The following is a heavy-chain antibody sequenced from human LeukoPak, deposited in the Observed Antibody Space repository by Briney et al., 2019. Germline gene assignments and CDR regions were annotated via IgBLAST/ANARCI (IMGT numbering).Heavy chain of an antibody. CDR1: GGSITSSSYY. D-gene: IGHD3-22*01. V-gene: IGHV4-39*01. CDR3: ARWGRMMYYYDSSGYLDP. J-gene: IGHJ5*02. CDR2: IYYSGST. Sequence: PSETLSLTCTVSGGSITSSSYYWGWIRQPPGKGLQWIGSIYYSGSTHYTPSLKSRVTISIDTSKNQFSLKLSSVTAADTAVYYCARWGRMMYYYDSSGYLDPWGQGTLVTVSS.